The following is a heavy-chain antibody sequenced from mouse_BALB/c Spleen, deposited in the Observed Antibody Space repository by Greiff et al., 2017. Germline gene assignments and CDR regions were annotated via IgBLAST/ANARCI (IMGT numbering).Heavy chain of an antibody. CDR1: GFTFNTYA. D-gene: IGHD4-1*01. V-gene: IGHV10-1*02. CDR2: IRSKSNNYAT. Sequence: EVQRVESGGGLVQPKGSLKLSCAASGFTFNTYAMNWVRQAPGKGLEWVARIRSKSNNYATYYADSVKDRFTISRDDSQSMLYLQMNNLKTEDTAMYYCVRSSDWAFDYWGQGTTLTVSS. J-gene: IGHJ2*01. CDR3: VRSSDWAFDY.